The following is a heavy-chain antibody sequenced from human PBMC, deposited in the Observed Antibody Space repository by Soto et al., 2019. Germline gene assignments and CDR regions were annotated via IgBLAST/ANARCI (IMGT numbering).Heavy chain of an antibody. CDR3: AKEPSRRGGCFDY. CDR2: FDPEDGET. D-gene: IGHD6-19*01. CDR1: GYTLTKLS. Sequence: ASVKVSCKVSGYTLTKLSMHWVRQAPGKGLEWMGAFDPEDGETIYAQKFQGRVTMTEDTSTDTAYMELSSLRSEDTAVYYCAKEPSRRGGCFDYWGQGTLVTVSS. J-gene: IGHJ4*02. V-gene: IGHV1-24*01.